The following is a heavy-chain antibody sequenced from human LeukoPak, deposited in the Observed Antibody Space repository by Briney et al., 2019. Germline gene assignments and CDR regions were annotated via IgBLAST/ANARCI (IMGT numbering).Heavy chain of an antibody. J-gene: IGHJ4*02. V-gene: IGHV3-7*01. CDR2: INQDGSEK. CDR1: GFTFSGYW. Sequence: GGSLRLSCAASGFTFSGYWMSWVRQAPGKGLEWVANINQDGSEKYYVDSVKGRFTISRDNAKNSLYLQMNSLRAEDTAVYYCARGPFVVIAYWGQGTPVTVSS. CDR3: ARGPFVVIAY. D-gene: IGHD2-21*01.